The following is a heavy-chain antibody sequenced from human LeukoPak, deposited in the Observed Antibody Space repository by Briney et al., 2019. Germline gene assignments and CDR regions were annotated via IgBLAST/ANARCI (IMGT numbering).Heavy chain of an antibody. CDR1: GYTFTSYV. CDR3: ARLGYYDSSGYYYVLSPFDY. CDR2: ISAYNGNT. V-gene: IGHV1-18*01. D-gene: IGHD3-22*01. Sequence: ASVKVSCKASGYTFTSYVISWVRQAPGQGLEWMGWISAYNGNTNYAQKLQGRVTMTTDTSMSTAYMELRSLRSDDTAVYYCARLGYYDSSGYYYVLSPFDYWGQGTLVTVSS. J-gene: IGHJ4*02.